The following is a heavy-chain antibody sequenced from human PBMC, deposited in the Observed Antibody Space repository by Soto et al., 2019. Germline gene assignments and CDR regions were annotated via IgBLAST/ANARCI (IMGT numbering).Heavy chain of an antibody. CDR3: GRCRTDSYAMDV. D-gene: IGHD5-18*01. CDR2: ISPYNGRT. CDR1: GYTFTRYT. V-gene: IGHV1-18*01. J-gene: IGHJ6*02. Sequence: ASVKVSCKASGYTFTRYTMNWVRQAPGQGPEWMGWISPYNGRTNYAQSVKGRVVITRDISTNTVYLELRSLRSDDSAIYYCGRCRTDSYAMDVWGQGTTVTVSS.